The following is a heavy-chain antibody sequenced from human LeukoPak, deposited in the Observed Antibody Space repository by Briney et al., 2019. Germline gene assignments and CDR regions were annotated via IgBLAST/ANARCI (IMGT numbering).Heavy chain of an antibody. Sequence: PGGSLRLSCAASGFTVSSNYMSWVRQAPGKGLEWVSVIYSGGSTYYADSVKGRFTISRDNCKNTLYLQMNSLRAEGTAVYYCAGVEQQLVVYWGQGTPVTVSS. V-gene: IGHV3-66*01. D-gene: IGHD6-13*01. CDR2: IYSGGST. J-gene: IGHJ4*02. CDR1: GFTVSSNY. CDR3: AGVEQQLVVY.